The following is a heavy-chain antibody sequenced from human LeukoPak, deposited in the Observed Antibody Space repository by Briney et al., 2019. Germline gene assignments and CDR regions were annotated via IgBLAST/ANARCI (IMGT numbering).Heavy chain of an antibody. Sequence: GESLKISCKGSGYSFSSYWIGWVRQMPGEDQEWMGVIYPGDSETRQSPSFQGQVTISADKSISTAYLQWSSLKASDTAMYYCARRIAAWGAFDIWGQGTMVTVSS. CDR2: IYPGDSET. CDR1: GYSFSSYW. CDR3: ARRIAAWGAFDI. V-gene: IGHV5-51*01. J-gene: IGHJ3*02. D-gene: IGHD6-25*01.